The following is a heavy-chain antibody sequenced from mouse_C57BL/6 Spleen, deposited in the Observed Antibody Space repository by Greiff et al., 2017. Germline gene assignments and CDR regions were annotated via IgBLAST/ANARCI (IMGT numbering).Heavy chain of an antibody. CDR1: GFTFNTYA. Sequence: EVKLVESGGGLVQPKGSLKLSCAASGFTFNTYAMHWVRQAPGKGLEWVARIRSKSSNYATYYADSVKDRFTISRDDSPSMLYLQMNNLKTEETAMYYCVREGYYGNDRYDFYYWGQGTTLTVSS. CDR2: IRSKSSNYAT. D-gene: IGHD2-2*01. CDR3: VREGYYGNDRYDFYY. J-gene: IGHJ2*01. V-gene: IGHV10-3*01.